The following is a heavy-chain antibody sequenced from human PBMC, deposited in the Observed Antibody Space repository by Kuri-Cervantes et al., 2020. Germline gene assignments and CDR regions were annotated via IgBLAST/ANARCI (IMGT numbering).Heavy chain of an antibody. CDR1: GFTFDDYA. D-gene: IGHD3-22*01. CDR3: ARAQYYDSSGYLFQH. V-gene: IGHV3-9*01. J-gene: IGHJ1*01. CDR2: ISWNSGSI. Sequence: SLKISCAASGFTFDDYAMHWVRQAPGKGLEWVSGISWNSGSIGYADSVKGRFTISRDNAKNTLYLQMNSLRAEDTAVYYCARAQYYDSSGYLFQHWGQGTLVTVSS.